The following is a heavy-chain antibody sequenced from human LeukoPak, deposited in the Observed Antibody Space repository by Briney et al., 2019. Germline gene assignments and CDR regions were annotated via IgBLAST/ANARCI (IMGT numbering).Heavy chain of an antibody. V-gene: IGHV3-21*01. CDR1: GFTFSSYS. CDR2: ISSSSSYI. D-gene: IGHD6-19*01. CDR3: ARDVEYSSGWYQYYYYYGMDV. J-gene: IGHJ6*02. Sequence: PGGSLRLSCAASGFTFSSYSMNWVRQAPGKGLEWVSSISSSSSYIYYADSVKGRFTISRDNAKNSLYLQMSSLRAEDTAVYYCARDVEYSSGWYQYYYYYGMDVWGQGTTVTVSS.